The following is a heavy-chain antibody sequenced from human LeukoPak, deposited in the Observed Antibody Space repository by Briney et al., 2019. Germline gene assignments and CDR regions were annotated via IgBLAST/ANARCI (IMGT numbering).Heavy chain of an antibody. J-gene: IGHJ4*02. CDR2: IWYDGSNK. CDR3: AREGYPGGFDY. D-gene: IGHD6-13*01. CDR1: GFTFSSYG. V-gene: IGHV3-33*01. Sequence: GGSLRLSCAASGFTFSSYGMHWVRQAPGKGLEWVAVIWYDGSNKYYADSVKGRFTISRDNSKNTLYLQMNGLRAEDTAVYYCAREGYPGGFDYWGQGTLVTVSS.